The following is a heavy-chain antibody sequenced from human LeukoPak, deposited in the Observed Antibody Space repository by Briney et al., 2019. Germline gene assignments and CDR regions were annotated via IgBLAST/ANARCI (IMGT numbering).Heavy chain of an antibody. CDR2: IDYSGST. CDR1: GGSFSGYY. CDR3: ARHRLTMVRGVQYYYYYYMDV. D-gene: IGHD3-10*01. Sequence: SETLSLTCAVYGGSFSGYYWGWIRQPPEKGLEWIGNIDYSGSTYYNPSLKSRVTISVDTSKNQFSLKLSSVTAADTAVYYCARHRLTMVRGVQYYYYYYMDVWGKGTTVTISS. J-gene: IGHJ6*03. V-gene: IGHV4-34*01.